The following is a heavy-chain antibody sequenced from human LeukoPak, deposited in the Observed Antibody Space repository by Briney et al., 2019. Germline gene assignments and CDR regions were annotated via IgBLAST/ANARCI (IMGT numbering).Heavy chain of an antibody. CDR2: MYYIEST. D-gene: IGHD6-6*01. CDR1: GGSISSSSYY. V-gene: IGHV4-39*01. J-gene: IGHJ5*02. CDR3: ARAGYSSSSKRLGEIGWFDP. Sequence: SETLSLTCTVSGGSISSSSYYWGRIRQPPGKGLEWIGSMYYIESTYYNPSLKSGVTISVDTSKNQFSLKLSSVTAADTAVYYCARAGYSSSSKRLGEIGWFDPWGQGTLVTVSS.